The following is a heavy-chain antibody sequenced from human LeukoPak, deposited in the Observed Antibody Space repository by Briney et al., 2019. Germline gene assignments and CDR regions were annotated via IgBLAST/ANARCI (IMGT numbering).Heavy chain of an antibody. Sequence: GGSLRLSCAASGFTFSSYAMSWVRQAPGKGLEWVSAISGSGGSTYYADSVKGRFTISRDNSKNTLYLQMNSLRAEDTAVYYCAKREYSGSYYPRGASDIWGQGTMVTVSS. CDR3: AKREYSGSYYPRGASDI. CDR2: ISGSGGST. D-gene: IGHD1-26*01. V-gene: IGHV3-23*01. CDR1: GFTFSSYA. J-gene: IGHJ3*02.